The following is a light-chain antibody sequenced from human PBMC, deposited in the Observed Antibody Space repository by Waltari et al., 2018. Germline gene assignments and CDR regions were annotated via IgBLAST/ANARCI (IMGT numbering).Light chain of an antibody. V-gene: IGKV3-20*01. CDR3: QQYGSSLT. Sequence: EVVLQQSPGTPSSSPGEGATPSCRASQRVSPTLAWYKQKPGQAPMLLPYGAPVRAAGIPSMFSGSGSGADLTLTISRLDPEDFAVYYCQQYGSSLTFGGGTKVEIK. CDR1: QRVSPT. CDR2: GAP. J-gene: IGKJ4*01.